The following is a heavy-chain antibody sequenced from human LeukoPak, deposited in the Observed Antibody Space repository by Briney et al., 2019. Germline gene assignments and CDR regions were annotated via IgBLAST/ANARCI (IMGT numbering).Heavy chain of an antibody. CDR2: IIPILGIA. CDR3: ARARYRDGPDY. J-gene: IGHJ4*02. D-gene: IGHD5-24*01. V-gene: IGHV1-69*04. CDR1: GGTFSSYA. Sequence: GASVKVSCKASGGTFSSYAISWVRQAPGQGLEWMGRIIPILGIANYAQKFQGRVTITADKSTSTAYMELSSLRSEDTAVYYCARARYRDGPDYWGQGTLVTVSS.